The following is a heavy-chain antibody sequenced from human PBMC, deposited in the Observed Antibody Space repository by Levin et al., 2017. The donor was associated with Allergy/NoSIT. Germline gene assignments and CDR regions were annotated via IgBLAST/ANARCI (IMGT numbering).Heavy chain of an antibody. CDR3: AKEDYYGSGYLGY. CDR1: GFTFDDYA. Sequence: GGSLRLSCAASGFTFDDYAMHWVRQAPGKGLEWVSGISWNSGSIGYADSVKGRFTISRDNAKNSLYLQMNSLRAEDTALYYCAKEDYYGSGYLGYWGQGTLVTVSS. V-gene: IGHV3-9*01. CDR2: ISWNSGSI. J-gene: IGHJ4*02. D-gene: IGHD3-10*01.